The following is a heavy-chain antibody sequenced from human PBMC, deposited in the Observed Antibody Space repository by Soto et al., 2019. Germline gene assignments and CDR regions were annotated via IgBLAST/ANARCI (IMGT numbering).Heavy chain of an antibody. CDR3: ARPPGSHSDWYYFDS. CDR1: GYTLTANY. V-gene: IGHV1-2*02. CDR2: INPSGNT. J-gene: IGHJ4*02. Sequence: ASVKVSCKASGYTLTANYLHWVRQAPGQGLEWMGRINPSGNTNYAQRFQGRVTMTWDASLNTAYLELSSLKSEDTAVYYCARPPGSHSDWYYFDSWGQGTLVTVSS. D-gene: IGHD3-9*01.